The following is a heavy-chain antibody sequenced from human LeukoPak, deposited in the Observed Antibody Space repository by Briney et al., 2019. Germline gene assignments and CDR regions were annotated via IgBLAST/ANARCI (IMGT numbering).Heavy chain of an antibody. J-gene: IGHJ6*02. Sequence: ASVKVSCKASGYTFTTYGISWVRHAPGQGLEWMVWISAYKGNTNYAQKLQGRVTMTTETSTSTAYMELRSLRSDDTAVYYCARQHSSGYYSPHYYYGMDVWGQGTTVTVSS. V-gene: IGHV1-18*01. CDR3: ARQHSSGYYSPHYYYGMDV. CDR1: GYTFTTYG. D-gene: IGHD3-22*01. CDR2: ISAYKGNT.